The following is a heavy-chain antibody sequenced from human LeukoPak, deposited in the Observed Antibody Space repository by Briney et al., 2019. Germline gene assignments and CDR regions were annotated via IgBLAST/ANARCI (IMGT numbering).Heavy chain of an antibody. CDR3: ARGYCSSTACPPCDY. CDR2: ISYDGSNK. J-gene: IGHJ4*02. D-gene: IGHD2-2*01. V-gene: IGHV3-30*04. CDR1: GFTFSGYP. Sequence: GKSLRLSCAASGFTFSGYPIHWVRQAPGKGLEWVAVISYDGSNKYYADSVKGRFTLSRDNSKDTLYLQMDSLRAEDTAVYSCARGYCSSTACPPCDYWGQGTLVTVSS.